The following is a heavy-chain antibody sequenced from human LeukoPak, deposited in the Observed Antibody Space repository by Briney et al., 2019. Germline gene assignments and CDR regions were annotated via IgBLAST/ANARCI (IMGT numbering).Heavy chain of an antibody. Sequence: PGGSLRLPCAASGFPFSSYWMHWVRQAPGKGLVWVSRINIDGSNTNYADSVKGRFTISRDNAKNTLYLQMDSLRAEDTAVYYCARSLGGAYDYWGQGTLVTVSS. CDR1: GFPFSSYW. J-gene: IGHJ4*02. V-gene: IGHV3-74*01. D-gene: IGHD1-26*01. CDR2: INIDGSNT. CDR3: ARSLGGAYDY.